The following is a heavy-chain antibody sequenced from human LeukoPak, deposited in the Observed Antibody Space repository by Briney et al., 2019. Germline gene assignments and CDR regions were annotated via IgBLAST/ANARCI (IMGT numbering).Heavy chain of an antibody. J-gene: IGHJ4*02. CDR1: DDSISDYY. CDR3: ARELVQKGIVDYFDY. Sequence: SETLSLTCTVSDDSISDYYRGWIRQPPGKGLEWIGYFYNSGRSTYNPSLKSRVTISADTSKNHFSLKLNSVTTADTAVYYCARELVQKGIVDYFDYWGQGTLVTVSS. CDR2: FYNSGRS. V-gene: IGHV4-59*01. D-gene: IGHD2-21*01.